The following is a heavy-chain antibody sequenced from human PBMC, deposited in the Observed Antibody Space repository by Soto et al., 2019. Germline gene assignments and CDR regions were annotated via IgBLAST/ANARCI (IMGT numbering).Heavy chain of an antibody. D-gene: IGHD1-26*01. V-gene: IGHV1-18*01. CDR2: ISAYNSNT. J-gene: IGHJ4*02. CDR3: ARDRIVGATTSFDY. CDR1: GYTFTSYG. Sequence: ASVKVSCKASGYTFTSYGISWVRQAPGQGLEWMGWISAYNSNTNYAQKLQGRVTMTTDTSTSTAYMELRSLRSDDTAVYYCARDRIVGATTSFDYWGQGTLVTVSS.